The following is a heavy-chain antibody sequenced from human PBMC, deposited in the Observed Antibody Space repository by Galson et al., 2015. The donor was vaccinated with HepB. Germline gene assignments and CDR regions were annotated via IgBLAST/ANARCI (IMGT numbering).Heavy chain of an antibody. CDR2: INSDGSTT. V-gene: IGHV3-74*01. J-gene: IGHJ4*02. Sequence: SLRLSCAASGFTFNNYWMHWVRQAPGKGLVWVSRINSDGSTTGYADSVKGRFTISRDNSKNTLYLEMNSLRAEDTAVYYCAKRGMGGTTYYFHYWGQGTLVTVSS. D-gene: IGHD1-26*01. CDR3: AKRGMGGTTYYFHY. CDR1: GFTFNNYW.